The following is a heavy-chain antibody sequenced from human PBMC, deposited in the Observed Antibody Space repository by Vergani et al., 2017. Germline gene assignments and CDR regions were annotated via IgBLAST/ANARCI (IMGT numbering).Heavy chain of an antibody. CDR2: INPNSGGP. CDR3: ARTKSSSSWYGTALDY. D-gene: IGHD6-13*01. V-gene: IGHV1-2*02. CDR1: GYTFTGYY. J-gene: IGHJ4*02. Sequence: QVQLVQSGAEVKKPGASVKVSCKASGYTFTGYYMHWVRQAPGQGLEWMGWINPNSGGPNYAQKFQGRVTMTRDTSISTAYMELSRLRSDDTAVYYCARTKSSSSWYGTALDYWGQGTLVTVSS.